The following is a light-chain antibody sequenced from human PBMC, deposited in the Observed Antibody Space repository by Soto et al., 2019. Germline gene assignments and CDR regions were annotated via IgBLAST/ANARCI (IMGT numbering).Light chain of an antibody. CDR3: QQSYSTPRT. CDR2: GAS. V-gene: IGKV4-1*01. J-gene: IGKJ1*01. Sequence: DIVMTQSPDSLAVSLGERATINCKPSQTFLYSSNKKNNLAWYRKKSGQSPKVLIYGASTRESGVHDRFSGSGSGTDFTLTISSLQAEDAAVYYCQQSYSTPRTFGQGTKVEIK. CDR1: QTFLYSSNKKNN.